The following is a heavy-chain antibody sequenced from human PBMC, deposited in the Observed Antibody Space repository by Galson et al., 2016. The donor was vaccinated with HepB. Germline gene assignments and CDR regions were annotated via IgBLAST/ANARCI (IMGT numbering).Heavy chain of an antibody. J-gene: IGHJ4*02. Sequence: SLRLSCAASGFTFSTYSMNWVRQAPGKGLEWVSYISSRSSTVYYADSLKGRFTISRDNAKNSLYLQMNSLRDEGTAVFYCARDGGRGYTYGYFDYWGRGTLVTVSS. CDR2: ISSRSSTV. CDR3: ARDGGRGYTYGYFDY. D-gene: IGHD5-18*01. V-gene: IGHV3-48*02. CDR1: GFTFSTYS.